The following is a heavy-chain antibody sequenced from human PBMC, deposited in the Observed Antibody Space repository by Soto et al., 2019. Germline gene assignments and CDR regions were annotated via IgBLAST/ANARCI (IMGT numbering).Heavy chain of an antibody. V-gene: IGHV5-51*01. Sequence: GESLKISRKGSGYIFTSYWIGWVRQMPGKGLEWMGIISPGDSHTRYSPSFQGQVTISADKSINTAYLQWSSLRAPDTAIYYCARRYCGGGSCFDYWGLGTLVTVSS. CDR1: GYIFTSYW. J-gene: IGHJ4*02. CDR3: ARRYCGGGSCFDY. CDR2: ISPGDSHT. D-gene: IGHD2-15*01.